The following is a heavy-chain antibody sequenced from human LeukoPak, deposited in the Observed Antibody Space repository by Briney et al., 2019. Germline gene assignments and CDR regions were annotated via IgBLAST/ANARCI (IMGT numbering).Heavy chain of an antibody. CDR2: IYPGDSDT. Sequence: GESLQISCQGSGYSFTTYWIGWVRQMPGKGLEWMGIIYPGDSDTRYSPSFQGQVTISADKSISTAYLQWSSLKASDTAIYYCARQGDFSWFDPWGQGTLVTVSS. V-gene: IGHV5-51*01. CDR3: ARQGDFSWFDP. CDR1: GYSFTTYW. J-gene: IGHJ5*02. D-gene: IGHD3-3*01.